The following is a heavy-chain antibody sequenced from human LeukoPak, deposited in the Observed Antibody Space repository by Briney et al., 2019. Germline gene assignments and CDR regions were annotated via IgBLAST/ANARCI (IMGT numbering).Heavy chain of an antibody. D-gene: IGHD6-13*01. CDR2: INPNSGGT. Sequence: ASVKVSCKASGYTFTGYYMHWVRQAPGQGLEWMGWINPNSGGTNHAQKFQGRVTMTRDTSISTAYMELSRLRSDDTAVYYCARDEGLYSSSFFDYWGQGTLVTVSS. CDR3: ARDEGLYSSSFFDY. V-gene: IGHV1-2*02. J-gene: IGHJ4*02. CDR1: GYTFTGYY.